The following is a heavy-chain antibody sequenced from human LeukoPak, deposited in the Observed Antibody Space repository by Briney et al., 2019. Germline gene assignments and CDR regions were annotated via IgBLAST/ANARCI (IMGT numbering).Heavy chain of an antibody. CDR2: ISSSSSYI. Sequence: GGSLRLSCAASGFTFSSYSMNWVRQAPGKGLEWVSSISSSSSYIYYADSVKGRFTISRDNAKNSLYLQMNSLRAEDTAVYYCARWVLDLPNFDYWGQGTLVTVSS. J-gene: IGHJ4*02. D-gene: IGHD1-26*01. V-gene: IGHV3-21*01. CDR1: GFTFSSYS. CDR3: ARWVLDLPNFDY.